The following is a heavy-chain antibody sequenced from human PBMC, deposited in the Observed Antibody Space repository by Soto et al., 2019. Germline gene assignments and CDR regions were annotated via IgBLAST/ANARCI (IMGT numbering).Heavy chain of an antibody. V-gene: IGHV4-34*01. J-gene: IGHJ6*02. CDR2: INHSGST. CDR3: ARVYAGLLWFGPSYGMDV. Sequence: SETLSLTGAVYGGSFSGYYWSWIRQPPGKGLEWIGEINHSGSTNYNPSLKSRVTISVDTSKNQFSLKLSSVTAADTAVYYCARVYAGLLWFGPSYGMDVWGQGTKVTVSS. D-gene: IGHD3-10*01. CDR1: GGSFSGYY.